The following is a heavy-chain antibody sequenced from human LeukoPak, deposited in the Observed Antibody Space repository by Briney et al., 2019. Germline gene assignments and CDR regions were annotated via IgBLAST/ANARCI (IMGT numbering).Heavy chain of an antibody. CDR2: IYHSGST. Sequence: TSETLSLTCTVSGYSISSGYYWGWIRQPPGKGLEWIGSIYHSGSTFYNPSLKSRVTISVDTSKNQFSLNLSSVTAADTAVYYCARAPFTFGGVIDTAGGFYFDYWGQGTLVTVSS. CDR3: ARAPFTFGGVIDTAGGFYFDY. D-gene: IGHD3-16*02. CDR1: GYSISSGYY. V-gene: IGHV4-38-2*02. J-gene: IGHJ4*02.